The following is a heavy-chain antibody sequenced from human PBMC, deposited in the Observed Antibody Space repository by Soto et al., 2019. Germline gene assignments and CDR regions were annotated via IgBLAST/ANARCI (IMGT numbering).Heavy chain of an antibody. D-gene: IGHD3-3*01. CDR3: AKLKGRRDFWSGYLTGGMDV. CDR1: GFTFSSYA. CDR2: ISGSGGST. J-gene: IGHJ6*02. V-gene: IGHV3-23*01. Sequence: GGSLRLSCAASGFTFSSYAMSWVRQAPGKGLEWVSAISGSGGSTYYADSVKGRFTISRDNSKNTLYLQMNSLRAEDTAVYYCAKLKGRRDFWSGYLTGGMDVWGQGTTVTVSS.